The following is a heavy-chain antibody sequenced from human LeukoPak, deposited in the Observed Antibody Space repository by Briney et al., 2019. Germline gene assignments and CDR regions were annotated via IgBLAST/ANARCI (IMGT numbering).Heavy chain of an antibody. CDR2: IRYDGRNK. J-gene: IGHJ4*02. V-gene: IGHV3-30*02. CDR3: AKEGGDIVVVVAAGFDS. Sequence: GGSLRLSCAASGFTFSSYGMYWVRQAPGKGLEWVAFIRYDGRNKYYADSVKGRFTISRDNSKNTLYLQMNSLRAEDTAVYYCAKEGGDIVVVVAAGFDSRGQGTLVTVSS. CDR1: GFTFSSYG. D-gene: IGHD2-15*01.